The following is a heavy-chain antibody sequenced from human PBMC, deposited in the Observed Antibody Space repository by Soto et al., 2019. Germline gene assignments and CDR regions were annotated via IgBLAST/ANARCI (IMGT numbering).Heavy chain of an antibody. CDR1: GYTLTELS. Sequence: ASVKVSCKVSGYTLTELSMHWVRQAPGKGLEWMGGFDPEDGETIYAQKFQGRVTMTEDTSTDTAYMELSSLRSEDTAVYYCATDLIRVDAFDIWGQGTMVTVSS. V-gene: IGHV1-24*01. CDR3: ATDLIRVDAFDI. CDR2: FDPEDGET. D-gene: IGHD3-10*01. J-gene: IGHJ3*02.